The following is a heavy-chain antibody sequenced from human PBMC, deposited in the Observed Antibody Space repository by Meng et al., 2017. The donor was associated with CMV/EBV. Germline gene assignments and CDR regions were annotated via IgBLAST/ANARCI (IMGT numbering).Heavy chain of an antibody. D-gene: IGHD2-2*01. J-gene: IGHJ4*02. CDR2: ISDDESNK. V-gene: IGHV3-30*04. CDR1: FRGCA. CDR3: AREGKYCSSASCYRRYYFDY. Sequence: FRGCAMHWVRQAPGKVLEWVAVISDDESNKYYADSVKRRFTISRDNSKNTLYLQMNSLRAEDTAVYYCAREGKYCSSASCYRRYYFDYWGQGTLVTVSS.